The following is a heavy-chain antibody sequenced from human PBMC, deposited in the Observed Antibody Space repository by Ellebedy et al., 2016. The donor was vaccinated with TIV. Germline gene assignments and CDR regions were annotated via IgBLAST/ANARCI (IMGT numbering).Heavy chain of an antibody. V-gene: IGHV3-23*01. J-gene: IGHJ4*02. CDR2: VSGSGAST. D-gene: IGHD3-3*01. CDR3: ARKLNEWDS. CDR1: GFTFGSYA. Sequence: GESLKISCAASGFTFGSYAMRWVRQTAGKGLEWISGVSGSGASTFYADSVKGRFTISRDNSRNTLSLQMDSLRVEDTGIYFCARKLNEWDSWGQGTLVTVSS.